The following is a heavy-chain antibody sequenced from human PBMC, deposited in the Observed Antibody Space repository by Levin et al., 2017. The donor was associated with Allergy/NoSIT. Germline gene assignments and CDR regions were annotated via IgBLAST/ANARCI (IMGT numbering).Heavy chain of an antibody. Sequence: GESLKISCVASGFTFRPYWMHWVRQAPGKGLEWVARINEEGSVTIYADSVKDRFTISRDNAKNTLYLHMFSLRGEDTAVYYCVRPYLEVSGYYVGFWGQGTLVTVSA. D-gene: IGHD3-10*01. V-gene: IGHV3-74*01. J-gene: IGHJ4*01. CDR2: INEEGSVT. CDR1: GFTFRPYW. CDR3: VRPYLEVSGYYVGF.